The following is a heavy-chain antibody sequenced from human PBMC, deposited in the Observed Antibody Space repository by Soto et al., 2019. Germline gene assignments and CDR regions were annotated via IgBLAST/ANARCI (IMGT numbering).Heavy chain of an antibody. D-gene: IGHD1-26*01. Sequence: GGSVRLSCAASGFTFSSYVMNWVRQAPGKGLEWVSSISGSGGSTYYADSVKGRFTISRDNSENTLYLQMNSLRAEDTAVYYCAKPKSGSPARTIDYWGQGMLVTVCS. CDR3: AKPKSGSPARTIDY. CDR2: ISGSGGST. J-gene: IGHJ4*02. V-gene: IGHV3-23*01. CDR1: GFTFSSYV.